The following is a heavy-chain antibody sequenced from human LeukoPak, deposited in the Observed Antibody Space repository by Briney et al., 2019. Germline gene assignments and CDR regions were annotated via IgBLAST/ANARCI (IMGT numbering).Heavy chain of an antibody. V-gene: IGHV3-7*03. J-gene: IGHJ4*02. CDR3: ARLVVPPGNRGWYYEH. CDR1: GFIHHNPS. CDR2: INQRGSEK. Sequence: AETLRLTCKHYGFIHHNPSKTRVRPAPAQLPKRVANINQRGSEKYYVDSVKGRFTISRDNAKNSLDLQMNSLRVEDTAIYYCARLVVPPGNRGWYYEHWGQGTLVTVS. D-gene: IGHD2-2*01.